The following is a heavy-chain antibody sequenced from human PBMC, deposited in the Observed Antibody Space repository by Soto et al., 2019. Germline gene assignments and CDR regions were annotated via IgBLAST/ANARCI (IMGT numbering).Heavy chain of an antibody. V-gene: IGHV1-69*06. CDR3: AREGRGKKAGYNGLVSLGY. Sequence: QVQLVQSGAEVKTPGSSLKVSCKVSGSRFSNYVISWVRQAPGHGLEWLGRIIPIFNSTKHAQSIQGRVTITADKSTSAASLELSSLRADDTAVYYCAREGRGKKAGYNGLVSLGYWGQGTLVTVSS. D-gene: IGHD2-2*02. CDR2: IIPIFNST. J-gene: IGHJ4*02. CDR1: GSRFSNYV.